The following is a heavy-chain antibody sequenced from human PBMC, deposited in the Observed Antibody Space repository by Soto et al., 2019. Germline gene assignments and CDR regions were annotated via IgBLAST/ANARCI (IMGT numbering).Heavy chain of an antibody. CDR1: GFTFSSYA. CDR3: ARADDYGDYDYYYYHMDV. V-gene: IGHV3-23*01. CDR2: ISGSGGST. D-gene: IGHD4-17*01. J-gene: IGHJ6*03. Sequence: EVQLLESGGGLVQPGGSLRLSCAASGFTFSSYAMSWVRQAPGKGLEWVSAISGSGGSTYYADSVKGRFTISRDNSKNTLYLQMNSLRAEDTAVYYCARADDYGDYDYYYYHMDVWGKGTTVTVSS.